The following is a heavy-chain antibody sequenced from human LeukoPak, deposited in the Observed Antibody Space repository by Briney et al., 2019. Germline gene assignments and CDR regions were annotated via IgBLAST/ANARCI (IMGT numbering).Heavy chain of an antibody. J-gene: IGHJ4*02. D-gene: IGHD6-19*01. CDR2: LSYDGSNT. V-gene: IGHV3-30-3*01. CDR1: GFTFSSYA. Sequence: GGSLRLSCAASGFTFSSYAMHWDRQAPAKGLEWVAVLSYDGSNTHHADSVKGRFTISRDNSKNTLYLQMNSLRAEDTAVYYCARGYTTGWYVDYFDYWGQGTLVTVSS. CDR3: ARGYTTGWYVDYFDY.